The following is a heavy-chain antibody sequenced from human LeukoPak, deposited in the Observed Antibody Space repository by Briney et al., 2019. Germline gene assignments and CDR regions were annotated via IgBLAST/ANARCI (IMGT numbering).Heavy chain of an antibody. CDR1: GFTFSSYS. Sequence: GGSLRLSCAASGFTFSSYSMNWVRQAPGKGLEWVSYISSISRTIYYADSVKGRFTISRDNAKNSLYLQMNSLRDEDTAVYYCARDICSSTSCSYGVDVWGQGTTVTVSS. CDR3: ARDICSSTSCSYGVDV. V-gene: IGHV3-48*02. J-gene: IGHJ6*02. CDR2: ISSISRTI. D-gene: IGHD2-2*01.